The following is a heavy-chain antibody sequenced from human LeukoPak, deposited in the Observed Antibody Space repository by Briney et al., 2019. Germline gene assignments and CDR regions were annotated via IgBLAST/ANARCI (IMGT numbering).Heavy chain of an antibody. CDR3: ARGPYGGNSYFDY. J-gene: IGHJ4*02. D-gene: IGHD4-23*01. V-gene: IGHV1-2*02. Sequence: ASVTVSCKASGYTFTAYYMHWVRQAPGQGLEWMGWINPTSGGTDYPQKFQGRVTMTGDASISTAYMELSRLRSDDTAVYFCARGPYGGNSYFDYWGQGTLVTVSS. CDR1: GYTFTAYY. CDR2: INPTSGGT.